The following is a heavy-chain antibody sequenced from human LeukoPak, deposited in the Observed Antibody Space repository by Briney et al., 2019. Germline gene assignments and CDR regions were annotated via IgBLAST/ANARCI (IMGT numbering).Heavy chain of an antibody. Sequence: SVKVSCKTSGYTFTDYYIQWMRQAPGQGLEWMGGIIPIFGTTNYAQKFQGRVTITADKSTSTAYMELSSLRSEDTAVYYCARVSASGWYRAFDIWGQGTMVTVSS. CDR1: GYTFTDYY. CDR2: IIPIFGTT. J-gene: IGHJ3*02. CDR3: ARVSASGWYRAFDI. V-gene: IGHV1-69*06. D-gene: IGHD6-19*01.